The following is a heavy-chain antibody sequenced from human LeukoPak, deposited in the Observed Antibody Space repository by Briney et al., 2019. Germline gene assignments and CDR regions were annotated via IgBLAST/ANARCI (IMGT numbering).Heavy chain of an antibody. D-gene: IGHD6-6*01. CDR3: VRGLDYFDY. CDR1: GFTFSSYA. Sequence: PGGSLRLSCAVPGFTFSSYAMSWVRQGPGKGLEWVSSISGSGGSSYYADSVKGRFTIYRDNTKNTMYLQMNSLSAADTAVYYCVRGLDYFDYWGQGTLVTVSS. V-gene: IGHV3-23*01. CDR2: ISGSGGSS. J-gene: IGHJ4*02.